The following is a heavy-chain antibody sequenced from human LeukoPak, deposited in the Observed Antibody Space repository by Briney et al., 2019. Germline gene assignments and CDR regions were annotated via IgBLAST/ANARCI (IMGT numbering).Heavy chain of an antibody. D-gene: IGHD2-2*01. V-gene: IGHV4-30-4*08. CDR2: IYYSGST. CDR3: ARWGVVPAATFDY. J-gene: IGHJ4*02. Sequence: SETLSLTCTVSGGSISSGDYYWSWIRQPPGKDLEWIGYIYYSGSTYYNPSLKSRVTISVDTSKNQFSLKLSSVTAADTAVYYCARWGVVPAATFDYWGQGTLVTVSS. CDR1: GGSISSGDYY.